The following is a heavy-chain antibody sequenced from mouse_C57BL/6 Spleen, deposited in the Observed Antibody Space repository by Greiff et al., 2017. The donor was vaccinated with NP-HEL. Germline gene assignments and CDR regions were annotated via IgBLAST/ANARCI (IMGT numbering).Heavy chain of an antibody. D-gene: IGHD1-1*01. CDR2: INPNNGGT. V-gene: IGHV1-26*01. CDR1: GYTFTDYY. J-gene: IGHJ4*01. CDR3: AAYDYAMDY. Sequence: VQLQQSGPELVKPGASVKISCKASGYTFTDYYMNWVKQSHGKSLEWIGDINPNNGGTSYNQKFKGKATLTVDKYSSTAYMELRSLTSEDSAVYYCAAYDYAMDYWGQGTSVTVSS.